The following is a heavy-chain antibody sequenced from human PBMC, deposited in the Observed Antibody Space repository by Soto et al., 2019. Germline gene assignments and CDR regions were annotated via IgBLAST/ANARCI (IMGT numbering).Heavy chain of an antibody. Sequence: GASVKVSCKASGGTFSSYAISWVRQAPGQGLEWMGGIIPIFGTANYAQKFQGRVTITADESTSTAYMELSSLRSEDTAVYYCARGYWFGELLATATYFDYWGQGTLVTVPQ. CDR3: ARGYWFGELLATATYFDY. CDR2: IIPIFGTA. J-gene: IGHJ4*02. CDR1: GGTFSSYA. V-gene: IGHV1-69*13. D-gene: IGHD3-10*01.